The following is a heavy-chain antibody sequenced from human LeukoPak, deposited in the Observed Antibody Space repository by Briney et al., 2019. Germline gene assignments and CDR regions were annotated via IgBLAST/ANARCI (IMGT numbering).Heavy chain of an antibody. CDR1: GFTFSSYW. D-gene: IGHD4-17*01. CDR3: ARLKDYGDNPSRWDAFDI. Sequence: GGSLRLSCAASGFTFSSYWMSWVRQAPGKGLEWVANIKQDGSEKYYVDSVKGRFTISRDNAKNSLYLQMNSLRAEDTAVYYCARLKDYGDNPSRWDAFDIWGQGTMVTVSS. CDR2: IKQDGSEK. J-gene: IGHJ3*02. V-gene: IGHV3-7*01.